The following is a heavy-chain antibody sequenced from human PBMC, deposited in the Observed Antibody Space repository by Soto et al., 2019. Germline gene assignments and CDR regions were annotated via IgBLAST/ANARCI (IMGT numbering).Heavy chain of an antibody. CDR2: ISSSSSTL. V-gene: IGHV3-48*03. Sequence: PGGSLRLSCADSGFTFSRYEMNWVRQAPGKGLEWVSYISSSSSTLYYADSVKGRFTIPRDNAKNSLYLQMNSLRAEDTAVYYCARGGSGSYFWYFDLWGRGTLVTVSS. CDR1: GFTFSRYE. CDR3: ARGGSGSYFWYFDL. D-gene: IGHD1-26*01. J-gene: IGHJ2*01.